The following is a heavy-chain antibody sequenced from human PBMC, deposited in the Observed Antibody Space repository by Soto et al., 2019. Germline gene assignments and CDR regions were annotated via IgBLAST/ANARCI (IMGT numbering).Heavy chain of an antibody. D-gene: IGHD6-19*01. CDR1: GDSVSSNSAA. CDR3: AREVAGTKRDLNWFDP. CDR2: TYYRSKWYN. V-gene: IGHV6-1*01. Sequence: SQTLSLTCAISGDSVSSNSAAWNWIRQSPPRGLEWLGRTYYRSKWYNDYAVSVKSRITINPDTSKNQFSLQLNSVTPEDTAVYYCAREVAGTKRDLNWFDPWGQGTLVTVSS. J-gene: IGHJ5*02.